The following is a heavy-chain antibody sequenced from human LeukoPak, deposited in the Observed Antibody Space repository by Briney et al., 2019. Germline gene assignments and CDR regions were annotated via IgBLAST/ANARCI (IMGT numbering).Heavy chain of an antibody. CDR1: GGSVNSGSYY. Sequence: SETLSLTCTVSGGSVNSGSYYWNWIRQPPGKGLEWIGYIYYSESTNYNPSLKSRVTISVDTSKNQFSLKLSSVTAADTAVYYCARSKYCSGGSCYSGHWFDPWGQGTLVTVSS. D-gene: IGHD2-15*01. CDR2: IYYSEST. V-gene: IGHV4-61*01. J-gene: IGHJ5*02. CDR3: ARSKYCSGGSCYSGHWFDP.